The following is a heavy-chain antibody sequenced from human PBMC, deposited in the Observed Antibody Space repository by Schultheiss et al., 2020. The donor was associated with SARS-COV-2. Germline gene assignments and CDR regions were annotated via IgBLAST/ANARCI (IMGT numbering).Heavy chain of an antibody. CDR3: TALPDEEYCSSTSCPTQGSNYGMDV. V-gene: IGHV3-15*01. CDR2: IKSKTDGGTT. Sequence: GESLKISCAASGFTFSNAWMSWVRQAPGKGLEWVGRIKSKTDGGTTDYAAPVKGRFTISRDDSKNTLYLQINSLKTEDTAVYYCTALPDEEYCSSTSCPTQGSNYGMDVWGQGTTVTVSS. J-gene: IGHJ6*02. D-gene: IGHD2-2*01. CDR1: GFTFSNAW.